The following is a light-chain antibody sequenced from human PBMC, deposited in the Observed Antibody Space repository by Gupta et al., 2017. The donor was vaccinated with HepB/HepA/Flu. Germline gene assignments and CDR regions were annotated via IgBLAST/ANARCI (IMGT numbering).Light chain of an antibody. CDR3: QHRRNWHPGWT. CDR2: VAS. J-gene: IGKJ1*01. V-gene: IGKV3D-11*02. Sequence: EIVLTQSPATSSLSPGERATLSCRASQSGSSYLAWYHQKPGQAPSLLIYVASNRATGIPAMFSGSGAGSDFTLTITSLEPEDFAVYYSQHRRNWHPGWTFGQGTKVEIK. CDR1: QSGSSY.